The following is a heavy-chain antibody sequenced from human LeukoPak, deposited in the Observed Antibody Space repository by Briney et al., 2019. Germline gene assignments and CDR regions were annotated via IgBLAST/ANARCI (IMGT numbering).Heavy chain of an antibody. J-gene: IGHJ4*02. CDR2: ISGSGGST. D-gene: IGHD3-22*01. CDR1: GFTFSNYA. V-gene: IGHV3-23*01. CDR3: TTLGYHLDS. Sequence: GRSLRLSCAASGFTFSNYAMSWVRQVPGKGLEWVSSISGSGGSTYYADSLKGRFTISRDNSKNTLYLQMNSLRAEDTALYYCTTLGYHLDSWGQGTLVTVSS.